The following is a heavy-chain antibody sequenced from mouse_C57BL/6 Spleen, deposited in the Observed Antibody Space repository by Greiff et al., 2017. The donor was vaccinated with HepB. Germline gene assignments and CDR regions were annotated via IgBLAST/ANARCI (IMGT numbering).Heavy chain of an antibody. CDR3: AREDYTRFAY. J-gene: IGHJ3*01. D-gene: IGHD2-12*01. Sequence: EVQVVESGGGLVKPGGSLKLSCAASGFTFSDYGMHWVRQAPEKGLEWVAYISSGSSTIYYADTVKGRFTISRDNAKNTLFLQMTSLRSEDTAMYYCAREDYTRFAYWGQGTLVTVSA. CDR2: ISSGSSTI. CDR1: GFTFSDYG. V-gene: IGHV5-17*01.